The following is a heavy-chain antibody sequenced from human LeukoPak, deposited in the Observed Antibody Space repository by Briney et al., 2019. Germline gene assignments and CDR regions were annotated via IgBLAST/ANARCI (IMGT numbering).Heavy chain of an antibody. CDR3: ARVRIEQQPYDY. Sequence: GASVKVSCKASGYTFSSYGISWVRQAPGQGLEWMGWISAYNGNTNYAQKLQGRVTMTTDTSTSTVYMELRSLRSDDTAVYYCARVRIEQQPYDYWGQGTLVTVSS. V-gene: IGHV1-18*01. D-gene: IGHD6-13*01. CDR2: ISAYNGNT. CDR1: GYTFSSYG. J-gene: IGHJ4*02.